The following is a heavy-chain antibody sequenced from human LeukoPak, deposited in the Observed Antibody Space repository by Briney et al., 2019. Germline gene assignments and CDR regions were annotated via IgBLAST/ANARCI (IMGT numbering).Heavy chain of an antibody. CDR1: GDSFTGYY. Sequence: SETLSLTCAVHGDSFTGYYWSWIRQPPGKGLEWIGEINHSGSTNYNPSLKSRVTISVDPSKNQFSLKLTSVTAADTAVYYCAREGSYSGSGSPPLDYWGQGTLVTVSS. V-gene: IGHV4-34*01. CDR2: INHSGST. CDR3: AREGSYSGSGSPPLDY. D-gene: IGHD3-10*01. J-gene: IGHJ4*02.